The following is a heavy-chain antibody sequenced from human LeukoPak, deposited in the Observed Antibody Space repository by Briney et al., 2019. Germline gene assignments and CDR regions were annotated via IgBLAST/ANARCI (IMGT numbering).Heavy chain of an antibody. CDR3: ATGGKSDFWSGYHIDN. J-gene: IGHJ4*02. CDR2: ISYDGSNK. D-gene: IGHD3-3*01. CDR1: GFTFSSNA. Sequence: GGSLRLSCEVSGFTFSSNAMHWVRQAPGKGQEWVAVISYDGSNKNFADSVKGRFTVSRDNSKHTLYLHMNSLRSDDTAMYYCATGGKSDFWSGYHIDNWGQGTLVTVSS. V-gene: IGHV3-30*04.